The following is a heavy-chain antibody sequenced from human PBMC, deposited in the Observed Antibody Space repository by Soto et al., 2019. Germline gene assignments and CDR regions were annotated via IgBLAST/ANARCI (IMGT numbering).Heavy chain of an antibody. V-gene: IGHV3-7*01. CDR3: ARDSGYGSGASVNHYLDF. D-gene: IGHD3-10*01. CDR2: IKLDASEK. CDR1: GFTSGLDC. Sequence: PGWALSVSYTASGFTSGLDCTIWIHQARGKRPEWLGTIKLDASEKKYVDSGKGRFTMSRDNAKNSLYLQMDSLRAEDTAVYYCARDSGYGSGASVNHYLDFWGRGTLVTVSS. J-gene: IGHJ4*01.